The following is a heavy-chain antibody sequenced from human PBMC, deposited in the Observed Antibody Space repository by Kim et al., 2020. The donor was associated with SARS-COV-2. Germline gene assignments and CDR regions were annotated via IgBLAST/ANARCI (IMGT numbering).Heavy chain of an antibody. CDR2: IYYTWTT. D-gene: IGHD1-1*01. Sequence: SETLSLTCTVSGGSISSSRHYWARIRQPPGKGLEWIGSIYYTWTTDYNPSLKSRVTISLDTSKNEFSLKLNSVTAADTAVYYCVAYQYETTYDFWGQGTLVAVSS. CDR1: GGSISSSRHY. CDR3: VAYQYETTYDF. J-gene: IGHJ4*02. V-gene: IGHV4-39*01.